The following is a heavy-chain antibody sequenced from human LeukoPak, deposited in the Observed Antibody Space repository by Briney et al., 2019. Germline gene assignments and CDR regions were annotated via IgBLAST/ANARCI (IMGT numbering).Heavy chain of an antibody. V-gene: IGHV5-51*01. CDR2: IYPGDSDT. D-gene: IGHD6-13*01. CDR1: GYSFSSYW. CDR3: ARRAASRGYASSWYNFDF. J-gene: IGHJ4*02. Sequence: GESLKISCEGFGYSFSSYWIAWVRQMPGKGLEWMGIIYPGDSDTTYSPSFQGQVTISADKSISTAYLQWSSLKASDTAIYYCARRAASRGYASSWYNFDFWGQGTLVTVSS.